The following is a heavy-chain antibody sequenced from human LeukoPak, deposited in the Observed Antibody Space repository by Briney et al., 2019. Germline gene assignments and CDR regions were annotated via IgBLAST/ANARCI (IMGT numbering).Heavy chain of an antibody. CDR1: GYTLTELS. CDR2: FDPEDGET. V-gene: IGHV1-24*01. CDR3: ATKTSPYGSGSALDY. J-gene: IGHJ4*02. Sequence: ASVKVSCKASGYTLTELSMHWVRQAPGKGLEWMGGFDPEDGETIYAQKFQGRVTMTEDTSTDTAYMELSSLRSEDTAVYYCATKTSPYGSGSALDYWGQGTLVTVSS. D-gene: IGHD3-10*01.